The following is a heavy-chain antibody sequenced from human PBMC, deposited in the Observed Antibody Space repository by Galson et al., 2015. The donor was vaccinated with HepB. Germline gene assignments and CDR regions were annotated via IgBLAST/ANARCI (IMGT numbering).Heavy chain of an antibody. CDR2: ISSSSSTI. CDR3: ARDLKNYYDSSGYYLGDAFDI. CDR1: GFTFSSYS. Sequence: SLRLSCAASGFTFSSYSMNWVRQAPGKGLEWVSYISSSSSTIYYADSVKGRFTISRDNAKNSLYLQMNSLRAEDTAVYYCARDLKNYYDSSGYYLGDAFDIWGQGTMVTVSS. J-gene: IGHJ3*02. V-gene: IGHV3-48*04. D-gene: IGHD3-22*01.